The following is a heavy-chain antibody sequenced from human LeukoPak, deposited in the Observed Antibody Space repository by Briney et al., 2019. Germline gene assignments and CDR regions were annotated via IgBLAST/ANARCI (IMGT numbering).Heavy chain of an antibody. CDR2: IYYSGST. CDR3: ARGPSSGYYPIAY. D-gene: IGHD3-22*01. CDR1: GGSISSYY. Sequence: PSETLSLTCTVSGGSISSYYWSWIRQPPGKGLEWIGYIYYSGSTNYNPSLKSRVTISVDTSKNQFSLKLSSVTAADTAVYYCARGPSSGYYPIAYWGQGTLVTVSS. V-gene: IGHV4-59*01. J-gene: IGHJ4*02.